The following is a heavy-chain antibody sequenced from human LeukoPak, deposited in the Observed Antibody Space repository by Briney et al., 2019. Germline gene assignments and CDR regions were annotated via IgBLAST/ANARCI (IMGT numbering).Heavy chain of an antibody. V-gene: IGHV3-23*01. CDR2: ISGSGDNT. CDR1: GFTFSSYA. Sequence: GGSLRLSCAASGFTFSSYAMSWVRQAPGKGLEWVSAISGSGDNTYYADSMKGRFTISRDNSKNTLYLQMNNLRAEDTAVYYCATSPTFDPWGQGTLVTVSS. J-gene: IGHJ5*02. CDR3: ATSPTFDP.